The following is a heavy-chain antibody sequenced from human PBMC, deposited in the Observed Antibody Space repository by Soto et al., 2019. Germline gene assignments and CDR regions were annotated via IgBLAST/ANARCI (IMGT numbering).Heavy chain of an antibody. Sequence: QLQLQESGPGLVKPSETLSLTCTVSGGSISSSFYWGWIRQTPGKGLEWIGSIYYSGRTYYNPSLKSRVTISVATSKNQFSLRLSSVTAADTAVYYCARLGAVAGYYGMDVWGQGTTVTVSS. CDR2: IYYSGRT. D-gene: IGHD6-19*01. CDR1: GGSISSSFY. CDR3: ARLGAVAGYYGMDV. V-gene: IGHV4-39*01. J-gene: IGHJ6*02.